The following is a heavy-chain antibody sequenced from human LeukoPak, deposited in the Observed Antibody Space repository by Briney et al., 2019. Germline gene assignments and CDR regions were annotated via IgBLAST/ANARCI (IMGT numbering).Heavy chain of an antibody. CDR2: INHSGST. D-gene: IGHD2-15*01. V-gene: IGHV4-34*01. J-gene: IGHJ5*02. CDR1: GGSFSGYY. Sequence: PSETLSLTCAVYGGSFSGYYWSWIRQPPGKGLEWIGEINHSGSTNYNPPLKSRVTISVDTSKNQFSLKLSSVTAADTAVYYCARDRPLIDCSGGSGLKVGWFDPWGQGTLVTVSS. CDR3: ARDRPLIDCSGGSGLKVGWFDP.